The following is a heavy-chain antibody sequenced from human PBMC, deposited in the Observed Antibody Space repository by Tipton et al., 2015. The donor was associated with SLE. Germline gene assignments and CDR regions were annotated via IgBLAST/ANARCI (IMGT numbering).Heavy chain of an antibody. V-gene: IGHV4-59*12. D-gene: IGHD2-2*01. CDR3: ARDKMEYDVVVPASNWFDP. CDR1: RGSFSGYY. Sequence: TLSLTCTVSRGSFSGYYWSWIRQSPGKGLEWIGSIYYSGNTNYNPSLKNRVTMSADTSRNQFSVKLRSVAAADTAVYYCARDKMEYDVVVPASNWFDPWGQGTLVTVSS. J-gene: IGHJ5*02. CDR2: IYYSGNT.